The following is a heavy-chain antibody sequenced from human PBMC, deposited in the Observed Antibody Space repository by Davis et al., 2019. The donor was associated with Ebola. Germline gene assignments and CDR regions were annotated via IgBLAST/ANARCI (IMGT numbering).Heavy chain of an antibody. CDR1: GYTFTNYG. J-gene: IGHJ5*02. Sequence: ASVKVSCKASGYTFTNYGITWVRQAPGQGLEWMGWINPHNGNTNYAQNVQGRVIMTSDTATTTAYMEVGSLRSDDTAVYYCARAGRYGFWRGSPHKYFDPWGQGTPVIVSA. CDR2: INPHNGNT. V-gene: IGHV1-18*04. D-gene: IGHD3-3*01. CDR3: ARAGRYGFWRGSPHKYFDP.